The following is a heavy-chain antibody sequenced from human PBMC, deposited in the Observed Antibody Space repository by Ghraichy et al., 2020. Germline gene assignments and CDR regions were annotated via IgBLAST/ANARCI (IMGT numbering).Heavy chain of an antibody. V-gene: IGHV3-13*01. D-gene: IGHD2-2*01. J-gene: IGHJ6*02. CDR2: IGTAGDT. CDR1: GFTFSSYD. Sequence: GGSLRLSCAASGFTFSSYDMHWVRQATGKGLEWVSAIGTAGDTYYPGSVKGRFTISRENAKNSLYLQMNSLRAGDTAVYYCARGCSSTSCYPGMDVWGQGTTVTVSS. CDR3: ARGCSSTSCYPGMDV.